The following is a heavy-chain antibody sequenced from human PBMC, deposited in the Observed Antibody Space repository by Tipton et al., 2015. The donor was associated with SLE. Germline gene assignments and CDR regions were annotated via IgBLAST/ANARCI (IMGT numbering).Heavy chain of an antibody. CDR2: IYHSGTT. D-gene: IGHD3-10*01. Sequence: TLSLTCVVSGYSMKNCYYWACIRQPPGKGLEWIASIYHSGTTNYNPSLNSRVTISVDPSTNKLSLSLSSVTAADTAIYYCARKGVTFDYYYGMDVWGQGTTVTVSS. V-gene: IGHV4-38-2*01. CDR3: ARKGVTFDYYYGMDV. J-gene: IGHJ6*02. CDR1: GYSMKNCYY.